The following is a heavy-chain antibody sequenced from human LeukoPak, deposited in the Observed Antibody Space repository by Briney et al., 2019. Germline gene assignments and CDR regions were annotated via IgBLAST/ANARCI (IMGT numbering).Heavy chain of an antibody. CDR1: GYTFTSYA. J-gene: IGHJ3*02. CDR2: INTNTGNP. V-gene: IGHV7-4-1*02. D-gene: IGHD1-26*01. Sequence: ASVKVSCKASGYTFTSYAMNWVRQAPGQGLEWMGWINTNTGNPTYTLGFTGRFVFSLDTSVSTAYLQISSLKAEDTSLFFFASTILGPASFYIWGQGTMVTVSS. CDR3: ASTILGPASFYI.